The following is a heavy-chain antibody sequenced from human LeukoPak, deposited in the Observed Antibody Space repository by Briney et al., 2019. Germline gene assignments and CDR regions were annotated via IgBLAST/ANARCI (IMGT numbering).Heavy chain of an antibody. CDR1: GGSFSRYY. D-gene: IGHD5-24*01. J-gene: IGHJ4*03. V-gene: IGHV4-34*01. CDR2: IDHRGDT. CDR3: ARGATISETGYFDF. Sequence: KPSETLSLTCAVYGGSFSRYYWSWIRQSPGKGLEWIAEIDHRGDTNYNPSVKSRVTISVDTSKNQFSLKVRSPSAADTAVYYCARGATISETGYFDFWGQGTPVTVSS.